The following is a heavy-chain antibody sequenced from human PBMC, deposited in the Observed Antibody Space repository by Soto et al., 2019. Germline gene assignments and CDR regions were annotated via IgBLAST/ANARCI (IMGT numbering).Heavy chain of an antibody. J-gene: IGHJ6*02. CDR3: AATGGHYFGLDV. Sequence: QVQLLQSGGEVKKPGASVKVSCNSSDHTFTYYGINWVRRGPGQGLEWMGWISGYNGNTKYAQEFQHRVTMSADTSTMTASIERRSLTSDDTAVYFCAATGGHYFGLDVWGQGTTVTVSS. CDR1: DHTFTYYG. V-gene: IGHV1-18*01. D-gene: IGHD2-8*02. CDR2: ISGYNGNT.